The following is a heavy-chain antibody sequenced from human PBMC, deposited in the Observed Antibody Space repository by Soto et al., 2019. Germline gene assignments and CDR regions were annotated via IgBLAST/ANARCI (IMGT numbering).Heavy chain of an antibody. CDR1: GGSISSGGYY. Sequence: QVQLQESGPGLVKPSQTLSLTCTVSGGSISSGGYYWSWIRQHPGKGLEWIGYMFYSGDTYYNPSLKSRITISVDTSKNQFSLRLNSVTAADTAVYYCASHKNGGYFDYWGQGTLVTVSS. CDR3: ASHKNGGYFDY. D-gene: IGHD3-10*01. CDR2: MFYSGDT. V-gene: IGHV4-31*03. J-gene: IGHJ4*02.